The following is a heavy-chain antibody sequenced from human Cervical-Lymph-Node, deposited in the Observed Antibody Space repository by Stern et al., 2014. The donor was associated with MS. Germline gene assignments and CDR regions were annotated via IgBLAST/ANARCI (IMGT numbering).Heavy chain of an antibody. D-gene: IGHD4-17*01. Sequence: QVQLQESGPGLVKPSQTLSLTCTVSGGPISSGDYHWSWIRQPPGKGLEWIGYIYYSGSNYYNPSLKSRVTISVDTSKNQFSLKLSSVTAADTAVYYCAREYDYGMWFDYWGQGTLVTVSS. J-gene: IGHJ4*02. CDR2: IYYSGSN. CDR1: GGPISSGDYH. CDR3: AREYDYGMWFDY. V-gene: IGHV4-30-4*01.